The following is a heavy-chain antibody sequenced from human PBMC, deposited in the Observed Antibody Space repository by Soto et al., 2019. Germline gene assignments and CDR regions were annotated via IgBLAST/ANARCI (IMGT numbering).Heavy chain of an antibody. CDR1: GGTFSSYG. J-gene: IGHJ6*02. V-gene: IGHV1-18*01. D-gene: IGHD3-10*01. Sequence: GASVKVSCKASGGTFSSYGISWVRQAPGQGLEWMGWISAYNGNTNYAQKLQGRVTMTTDTSTSTAYMELRSLRSDDTAVYYCARGPITMVRGVMMGWDYYYGMDVWGQGTTVTVSS. CDR2: ISAYNGNT. CDR3: ARGPITMVRGVMMGWDYYYGMDV.